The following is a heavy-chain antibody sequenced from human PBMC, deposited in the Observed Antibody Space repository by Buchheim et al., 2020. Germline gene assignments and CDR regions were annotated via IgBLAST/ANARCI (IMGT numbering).Heavy chain of an antibody. CDR1: GFTFSSYA. V-gene: IGHV3-23*01. CDR2: ISGSGGST. CDR3: AKNLLKTYYYDSSGYSDY. D-gene: IGHD3-22*01. Sequence: EVQLLESGGGLVQPGGSLRLSCAASGFTFSSYAMSWVRQAPGKGLEWVSAISGSGGSTYYADSVKGRFTISRDNSKNTMYLQMNSLRAEDTAVYYCAKNLLKTYYYDSSGYSDYWGQGTL. J-gene: IGHJ4*02.